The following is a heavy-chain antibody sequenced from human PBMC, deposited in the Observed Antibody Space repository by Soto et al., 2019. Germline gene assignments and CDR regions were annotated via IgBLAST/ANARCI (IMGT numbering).Heavy chain of an antibody. V-gene: IGHV3-9*01. J-gene: IGHJ4*02. D-gene: IGHD3-3*01. CDR2: ISWNVGSI. Sequence: EVQLVESGGGLVQPGSSLSLSFAASGFTFDDYARHGVGQPPGKGLEWVSGISWNVGSIAYADSVKGRFTISRDNAKNSLYLQMNSLRAEDTALYYCAKGVAGWYYFDYWGQGTLVTVSS. CDR1: GFTFDDYA. CDR3: AKGVAGWYYFDY.